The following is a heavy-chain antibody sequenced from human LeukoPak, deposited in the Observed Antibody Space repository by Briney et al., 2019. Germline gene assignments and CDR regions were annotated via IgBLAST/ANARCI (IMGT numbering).Heavy chain of an antibody. V-gene: IGHV1-69*05. D-gene: IGHD3-22*01. CDR3: ARGGNYYDSSGSSFLSLDY. J-gene: IGHJ4*02. CDR2: IIPIFGTA. Sequence: SVKVSCKASGGTFSSYAISWVRQAPGQGLEWMGGIIPIFGTANYAQKFRGRVTITTDESTSTAYMELSSLRSEDTAVYYCARGGNYYDSSGSSFLSLDYWGQGTLVTVSS. CDR1: GGTFSSYA.